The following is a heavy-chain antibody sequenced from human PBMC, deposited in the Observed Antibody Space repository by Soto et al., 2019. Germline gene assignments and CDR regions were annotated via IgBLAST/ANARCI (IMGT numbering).Heavy chain of an antibody. CDR1: GFSLTTTEVG. J-gene: IGHJ2*01. CDR2: IYWDDDK. Sequence: QITLKESGPTLVKPTQTLTLTCTFSGFSLTTTEVGVGWIRQPPGKALEWLALIYWDDDKRYSPSLKSRLTITKDTSRNQVVLTMTNMDPVDTATYYCAHFIAVAGTPTWYFDLWGRGTLVTVSS. CDR3: AHFIAVAGTPTWYFDL. V-gene: IGHV2-5*02. D-gene: IGHD6-19*01.